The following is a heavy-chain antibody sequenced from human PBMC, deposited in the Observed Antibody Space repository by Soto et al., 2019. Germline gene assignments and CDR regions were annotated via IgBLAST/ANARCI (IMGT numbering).Heavy chain of an antibody. V-gene: IGHV3-23*01. CDR1: GFTFSTHA. Sequence: EVQLLESGGDLVQPGGSLRLSCVASGFTFSTHAMSWVRQAPGKGLEWVSTISGSADSTYYADSVKGRFTISRDNSKNTLYLQMNSLRAEDTAVYYCARVGIGCCSRNSCLYHFDYWGQGTLVTVSS. D-gene: IGHD2-2*03. J-gene: IGHJ4*02. CDR2: ISGSADST. CDR3: ARVGIGCCSRNSCLYHFDY.